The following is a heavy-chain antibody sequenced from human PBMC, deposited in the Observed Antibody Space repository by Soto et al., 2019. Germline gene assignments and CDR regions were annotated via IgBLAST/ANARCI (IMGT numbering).Heavy chain of an antibody. CDR3: AKLKGGLGRFYGLDA. CDR2: MTGGGTT. Sequence: GGSLRLSCRASGFTFKNYAMTWVRKCPGKGLQWVSLMTGGGTTDYADSAKGRFIISRDNSKNTLSLQMHNLRADDTALYYCAKLKGGLGRFYGLDAWGQGTMVTVTS. V-gene: IGHV3-23*01. J-gene: IGHJ6*02. CDR1: GFTFKNYA. D-gene: IGHD3-3*01.